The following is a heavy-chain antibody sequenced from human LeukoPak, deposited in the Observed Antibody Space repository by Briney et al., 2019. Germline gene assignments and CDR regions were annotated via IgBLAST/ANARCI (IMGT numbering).Heavy chain of an antibody. CDR2: INPSGGST. CDR3: ALLGGNPFDY. Sequence: GASVKVSCKASGYTFTTYYMHWVRQAPGQGLEWMGIINPSGGSTSYAQKFQGRVTMTRDTSTSTFYMELSSLRSEDTAVYYCALLGGNPFDYWGQGTLVTVSS. D-gene: IGHD1-14*01. J-gene: IGHJ4*02. V-gene: IGHV1-46*01. CDR1: GYTFTTYY.